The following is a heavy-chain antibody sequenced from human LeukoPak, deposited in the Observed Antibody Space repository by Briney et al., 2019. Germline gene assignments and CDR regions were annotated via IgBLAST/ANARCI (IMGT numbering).Heavy chain of an antibody. Sequence: GGSLRHSCAASGFTFISYAMTWVRQAPGKGLEWVSGIYASGQTTYYADSVKGRVTISRDNSKNTLYLQMNSLRVGDTAVYYCAKVNKQWPDGHIDLWGQGGLGTVAS. V-gene: IGHV3-23*01. CDR2: IYASGQTT. CDR1: GFTFISYA. D-gene: IGHD6-19*01. CDR3: AKVNKQWPDGHIDL. J-gene: IGHJ4*02.